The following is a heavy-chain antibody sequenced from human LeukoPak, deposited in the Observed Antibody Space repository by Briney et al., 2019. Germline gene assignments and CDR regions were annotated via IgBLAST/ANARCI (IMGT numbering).Heavy chain of an antibody. J-gene: IGHJ4*02. Sequence: GGSLRLSCEASGITFSNHAMSWVRQAPGKGLEWVSAISGSGDSTYYADSVTGRFTISRDNSKNTLYLQMNSLTAEDTAVYYCAKDPRYSSTWRFDYWGQGTLVTVSS. V-gene: IGHV3-23*01. CDR1: GITFSNHA. CDR3: AKDPRYSSTWRFDY. CDR2: ISGSGDST. D-gene: IGHD6-13*01.